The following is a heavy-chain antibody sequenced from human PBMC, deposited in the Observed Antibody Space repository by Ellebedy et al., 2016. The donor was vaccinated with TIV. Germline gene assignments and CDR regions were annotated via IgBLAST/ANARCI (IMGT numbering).Heavy chain of an antibody. D-gene: IGHD3-22*01. CDR2: ISGSGGST. V-gene: IGHV3-23*01. Sequence: PSETLSLTCAASGFTFSKYGINWVRQVPGKGLEWVSAISGSGGSTNYADSVKGRFTISRDNSKNTLYLQMNSLRAENTAVYYCVKSKYYYDSSAYPFDYWGQGTLVTVSS. CDR1: GFTFSKYG. J-gene: IGHJ4*02. CDR3: VKSKYYYDSSAYPFDY.